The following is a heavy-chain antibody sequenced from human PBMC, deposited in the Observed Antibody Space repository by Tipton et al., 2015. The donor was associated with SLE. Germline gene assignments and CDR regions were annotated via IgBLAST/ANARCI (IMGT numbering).Heavy chain of an antibody. V-gene: IGHV5-51*03. Sequence: VQLVQSGAELKKPGESLKISCKGSGFSFSSYWIAWVRQMPGKGLEWMGIIYPGDSDTRYSPSFQGQVTFSADKSTRTAYLQWSSLKASDSAMYYCARVYYNFGGGSDYYYYMDVWGKGTTVTVSS. J-gene: IGHJ6*03. CDR3: ARVYYNFGGGSDYYYYMDV. CDR2: IYPGDSDT. D-gene: IGHD3-3*01. CDR1: GFSFSSYW.